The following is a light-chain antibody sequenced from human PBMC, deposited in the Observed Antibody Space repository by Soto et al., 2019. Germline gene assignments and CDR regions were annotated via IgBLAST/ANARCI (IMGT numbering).Light chain of an antibody. V-gene: IGKV3-20*01. Sequence: EIVLTQSPGTLSLSPGERATLSCRASQSVSSSYLAWYQQRPGQAPRLLIYGASSRATGITDRFSGSGSGTDFTLTISRLEPEDFAVYYCQQYGSSQYTFGQGTNLEIK. J-gene: IGKJ2*01. CDR1: QSVSSSY. CDR3: QQYGSSQYT. CDR2: GAS.